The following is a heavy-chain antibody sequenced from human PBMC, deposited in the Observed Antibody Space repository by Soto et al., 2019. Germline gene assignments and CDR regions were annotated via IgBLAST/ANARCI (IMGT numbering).Heavy chain of an antibody. D-gene: IGHD5-18*01. CDR3: ASVGGYSFNRVENWFDP. CDR2: MNPNSGNT. Sequence: QVQLVQSGAEVKKPGASVKVSCKASGYTFTSYDINWVRQATGQGLEWMGWMNPNSGNTGYAQKFQGRVTMTRNTSISTAYMELSSLRSEDTAVYYCASVGGYSFNRVENWFDPWGQGTLVTVSS. J-gene: IGHJ5*02. CDR1: GYTFTSYD. V-gene: IGHV1-8*01.